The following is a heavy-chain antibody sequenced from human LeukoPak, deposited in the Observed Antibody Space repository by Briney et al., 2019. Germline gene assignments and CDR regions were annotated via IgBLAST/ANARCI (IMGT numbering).Heavy chain of an antibody. CDR1: GGSVSGNGYY. CDR2: IFYSGST. CDR3: ARGGAARLHFQN. Sequence: SETLSLTCTVSGGSVSGNGYYWSWIRQPPGKGLESIGYIFYSGSTNYNPSLKSRVTISVDTSMNQFSLNLNSVTAADTAVYYCARGGAARLHFQNWGQGTLVTVSS. D-gene: IGHD6-6*01. J-gene: IGHJ1*01. V-gene: IGHV4-61*08.